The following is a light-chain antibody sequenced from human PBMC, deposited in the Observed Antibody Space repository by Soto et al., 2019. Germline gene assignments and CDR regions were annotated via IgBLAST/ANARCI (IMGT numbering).Light chain of an antibody. CDR1: QAISSY. CDR2: ATS. Sequence: DIQLTQSPSSLSASVVDRVTITCQASQAISSYLAWYQQKPGKVPELLIYATSTLQSGAPSRFSGSGSGTDFTLTISSLQPEDVATYYCHKYNHAPTFGGGTKVEIK. V-gene: IGKV1-27*01. J-gene: IGKJ4*01. CDR3: HKYNHAPT.